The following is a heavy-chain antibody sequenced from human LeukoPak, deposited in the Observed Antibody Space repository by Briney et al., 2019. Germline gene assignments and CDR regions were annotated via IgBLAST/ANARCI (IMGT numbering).Heavy chain of an antibody. J-gene: IGHJ4*02. CDR1: WFTFSTFL. Sequence: GGALRLSFGASWFTFSTFLMHWGRQAPGKGLEWAANIKRDGSEKYYMDSVRGRFTISRDNAKNSLYLQMNSLRAEDTAVYYCLRDVIRGGQGTLVTVSS. CDR2: IKRDGSEK. V-gene: IGHV3-7*01. CDR3: LRDVIR.